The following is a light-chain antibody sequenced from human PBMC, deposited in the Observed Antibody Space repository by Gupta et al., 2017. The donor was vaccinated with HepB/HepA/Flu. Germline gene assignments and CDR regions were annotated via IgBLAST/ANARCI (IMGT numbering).Light chain of an antibody. CDR3: QQSYSLPWT. CDR1: ESVSMY. V-gene: IGKV1-39*01. CDR2: TAS. J-gene: IGKJ1*01. Sequence: DVQMTQSPSSLSSSVGDRVTITCRASESVSMYLNWYQQKPGKAPKLLIHTASTLQSGVPSRFSGSGSGTDFTLTISSLQPEDFATYYCQQSYSLPWTFGQGTKVEIK.